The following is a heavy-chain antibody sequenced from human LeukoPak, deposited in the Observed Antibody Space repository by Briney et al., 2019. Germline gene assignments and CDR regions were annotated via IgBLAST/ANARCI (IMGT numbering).Heavy chain of an antibody. CDR2: IHYSGST. CDR1: GGSISDSSYY. Sequence: PSETLSLTCTVSGGSISDSSYYWGWIRQPPGKGLEWIASIHYSGSTYYNPSLKSRVTISVDTSKNQYSMKLTSVTAADTAVYYCARGLKTHYDILTGHYKGVAYFDYWGQGTLVTVSS. J-gene: IGHJ4*02. D-gene: IGHD3-9*01. V-gene: IGHV4-39*01. CDR3: ARGLKTHYDILTGHYKGVAYFDY.